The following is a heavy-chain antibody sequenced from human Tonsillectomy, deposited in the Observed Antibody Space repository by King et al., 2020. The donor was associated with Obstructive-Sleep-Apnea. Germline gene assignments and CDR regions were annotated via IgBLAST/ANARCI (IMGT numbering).Heavy chain of an antibody. J-gene: IGHJ4*02. D-gene: IGHD6-19*01. Sequence: ITLKESGPTLVKPTQTLTLTCTFSGFSLSTSGVGVGWIRQAPGKALEWLTLIYWDDYERYSPSLKSRLTLTKDTSEDQVVLTMTNMDPVETATYYCAHRTSGGPSGFDSGGQGTLVTVSS. CDR2: IYWDDYE. CDR1: GFSLSTSGVG. CDR3: AHRTSGGPSGFDS. V-gene: IGHV2-5*02.